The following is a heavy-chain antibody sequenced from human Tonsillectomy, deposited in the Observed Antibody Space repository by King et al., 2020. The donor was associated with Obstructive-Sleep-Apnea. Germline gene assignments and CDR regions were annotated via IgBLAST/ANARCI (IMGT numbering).Heavy chain of an antibody. Sequence: QVQLVESGGGVVQPGRSLRLSCAASGFTFSTYAMHWVRQAPGKGLEWVALISYHGDKEYYADSVKGRFTISRDNSKNTLYLQMNSLRAEDTAVYYCAREFLGTSFDYWGQGTLVTVSS. D-gene: IGHD1-14*01. V-gene: IGHV3-30*04. CDR1: GFTFSTYA. CDR3: AREFLGTSFDY. J-gene: IGHJ4*02. CDR2: ISYHGDKE.